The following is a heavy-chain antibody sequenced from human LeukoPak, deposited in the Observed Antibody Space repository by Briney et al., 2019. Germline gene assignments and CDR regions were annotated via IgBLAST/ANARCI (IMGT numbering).Heavy chain of an antibody. Sequence: SETLSLTCTVSGGSISSSSYYWGWIRQPPGEGLEWIGSIYYSGSTYYNPSLKSRVTISVDTSKNQFSLKLSSVTAADTAVYYCARRGITMVRGVYFDYWGQGTLVTVSS. V-gene: IGHV4-39*01. CDR1: GGSISSSSYY. CDR2: IYYSGST. J-gene: IGHJ4*02. D-gene: IGHD3-10*01. CDR3: ARRGITMVRGVYFDY.